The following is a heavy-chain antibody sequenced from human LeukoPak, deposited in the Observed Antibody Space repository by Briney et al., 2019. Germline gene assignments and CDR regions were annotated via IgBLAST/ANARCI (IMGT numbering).Heavy chain of an antibody. D-gene: IGHD2-21*01. CDR1: GYTFTNYD. CDR2: TNPNTGNT. Sequence: ASVKVSCKASGYTFTNYDISWVRRATGQGLEWLGWTNPNTGNTGYPQKFQGRVTITTSTSTNTVYMELSGLTSEDTAIYYCAKAYCGGDCYPYFDSWGQGTPVTVSS. CDR3: AKAYCGGDCYPYFDS. V-gene: IGHV1-8*01. J-gene: IGHJ4*02.